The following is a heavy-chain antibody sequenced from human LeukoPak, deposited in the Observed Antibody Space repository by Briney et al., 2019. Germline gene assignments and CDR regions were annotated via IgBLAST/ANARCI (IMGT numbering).Heavy chain of an antibody. V-gene: IGHV3-74*01. Sequence: GGSLRLSCAASGFTFSSYWMHWVRQAPGKGLVWVSRINSDGSSTSYADSVKGRFTISRDNAKNSLYLQMNSLRAEDTAVYYCARDLRRYYYDSSGPAEYFQHWGQGTLDTVSS. CDR1: GFTFSSYW. D-gene: IGHD3-22*01. J-gene: IGHJ1*01. CDR2: INSDGSST. CDR3: ARDLRRYYYDSSGPAEYFQH.